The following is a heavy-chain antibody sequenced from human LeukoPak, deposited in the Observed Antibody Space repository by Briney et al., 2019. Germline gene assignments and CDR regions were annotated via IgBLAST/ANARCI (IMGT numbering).Heavy chain of an antibody. V-gene: IGHV3-23*01. D-gene: IGHD5-18*01. CDR3: ARGLAYSFGYGIDY. CDR1: GFTFSTYA. CDR2: ISGSAGST. Sequence: GGSLRLSCAASGFTFSTYAMNWVRQAPGKGLEWVSGISGSAGSTYYADSVKGRFTISRDNSKNTLYLQMNSLRAEDTALYYCARGLAYSFGYGIDYWGQGTLVTVSS. J-gene: IGHJ4*02.